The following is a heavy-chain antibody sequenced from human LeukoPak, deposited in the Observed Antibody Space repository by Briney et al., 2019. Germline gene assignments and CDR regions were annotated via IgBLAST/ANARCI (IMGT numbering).Heavy chain of an antibody. CDR2: MNPNSGNT. V-gene: IGHV1-8*01. CDR3: ARALTYYDFSSGSYYYYMDV. D-gene: IGHD3-3*01. J-gene: IGHJ6*03. Sequence: ASVKVSCKASGYTFTSYDINWVRQATGQGLEWMGWMNPNSGNTGYAQKLQGRVTMTRNTSISTAYMELSSLRSEDTAVYYCARALTYYDFSSGSYYYYMDVWGKGTTVTVSS. CDR1: GYTFTSYD.